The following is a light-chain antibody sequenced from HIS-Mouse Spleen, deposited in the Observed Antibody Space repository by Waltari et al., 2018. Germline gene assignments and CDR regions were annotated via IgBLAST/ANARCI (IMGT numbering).Light chain of an antibody. V-gene: IGLV2-8*01. J-gene: IGLJ1*01. CDR2: EVS. Sequence: QSALTQPPSASGSPGQSVTISCTGTSSDVGGYHYVSWYQQHPGKAPNLMIYEVSKRPSGVPDRFSGSKSGNTASLTVSGLQAEDEADYYCSSYAGSNNSLYVFGTGTKVTVL. CDR3: SSYAGSNNSLYV. CDR1: SSDVGGYHY.